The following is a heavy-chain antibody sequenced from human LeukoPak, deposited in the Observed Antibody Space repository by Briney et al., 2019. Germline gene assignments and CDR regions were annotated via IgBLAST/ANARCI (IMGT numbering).Heavy chain of an antibody. CDR3: ARDLAAVAGYYYYAMDV. CDR1: RFTFSIYW. V-gene: IGHV3-7*01. Sequence: GGSLRLSCAASRFTFSIYWMSWVRQAPGKALEWVANINQDGSETYYVDSVEGRFTISRDNAKNSLYLQMNSLRAEDTALYYCARDLAAVAGYYYYAMDVWGQGTTVTVSS. J-gene: IGHJ6*02. CDR2: INQDGSET. D-gene: IGHD6-19*01.